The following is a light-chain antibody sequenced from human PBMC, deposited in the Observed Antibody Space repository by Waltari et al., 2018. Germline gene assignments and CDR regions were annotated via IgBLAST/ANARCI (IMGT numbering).Light chain of an antibody. J-gene: IGLJ3*02. CDR3: QTGGHGTWV. CDR1: SGHSSNV. Sequence: QLVLTQSPSASASLGASVKLTCTLSSGHSSNVIAWHQQQPEKGPRYWMKVNSDGSHSKGDEIPVRFSGSSSGAERYLTISSLQSEDEADYYCQTGGHGTWVFGGGTKLTVL. V-gene: IGLV4-69*01. CDR2: VNSDGSH.